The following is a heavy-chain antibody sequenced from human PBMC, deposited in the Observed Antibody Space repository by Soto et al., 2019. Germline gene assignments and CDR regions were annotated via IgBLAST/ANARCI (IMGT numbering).Heavy chain of an antibody. Sequence: EVQLLESGGGLVQPGGSLRLSCAASGFTFSSHAMSWVRQAPGKGLEWVSAISGSGGSTYYADSVKGRFTISRDNSKNTLYLQMNSLRAEDTAVYYCAKAFGYGTVRSWFDPWGQGTLVTVSS. J-gene: IGHJ5*02. V-gene: IGHV3-23*01. CDR3: AKAFGYGTVRSWFDP. CDR2: ISGSGGST. CDR1: GFTFSSHA. D-gene: IGHD5-18*01.